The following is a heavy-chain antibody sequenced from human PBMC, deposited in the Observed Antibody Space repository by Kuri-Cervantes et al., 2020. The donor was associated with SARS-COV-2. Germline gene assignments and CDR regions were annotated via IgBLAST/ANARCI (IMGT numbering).Heavy chain of an antibody. J-gene: IGHJ4*02. V-gene: IGHV3-30*19. D-gene: IGHD1-26*01. CDR3: AREIVGGFDY. CDR1: GFTFSSYG. Sequence: GGSLRLSCAASGFTFSSYGLHRVRQAPGKGLEWVAVISYDGSNKYYVDSVKGRFAISRDSSKNSLCLQMNSLRAEDTAVYYCAREIVGGFDYWGQGTLVTVSS. CDR2: ISYDGSNK.